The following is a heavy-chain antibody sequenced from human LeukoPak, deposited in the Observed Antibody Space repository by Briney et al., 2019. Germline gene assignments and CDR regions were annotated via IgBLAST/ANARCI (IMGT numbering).Heavy chain of an antibody. V-gene: IGHV1-8*03. J-gene: IGHJ5*01. CDR1: GYTFTSQD. CDR3: VAHRDYNSGSWFDY. D-gene: IGHD5-24*01. CDR2: MNPNSGNT. Sequence: ASVKVSCRASGYTFTSQDINWVRQASGQGLEWMGWMNPNSGNTGYAQKFQGRVTITRNTSISTAYMELTSLRSEDTAVYYCVAHRDYNSGSWFDYWGQGTLVTVSP.